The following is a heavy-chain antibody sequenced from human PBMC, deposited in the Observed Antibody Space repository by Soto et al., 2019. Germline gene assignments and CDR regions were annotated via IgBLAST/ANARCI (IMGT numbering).Heavy chain of an antibody. J-gene: IGHJ4*02. D-gene: IGHD1-26*01. Sequence: GGSLRLSCAASGFSFSYYAMHWVRQAPGRGLEPVAVMSGDGSKKYYADSVKGRFSISRDNSNNTLYLQLNSLRIEDTALYYCAKDQGVGGTLGLFDYWGLGTLVTVSS. CDR3: AKDQGVGGTLGLFDY. CDR2: MSGDGSKK. V-gene: IGHV3-30*18. CDR1: GFSFSYYA.